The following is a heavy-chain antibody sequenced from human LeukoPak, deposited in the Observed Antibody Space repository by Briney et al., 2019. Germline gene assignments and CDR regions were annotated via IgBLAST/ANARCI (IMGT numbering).Heavy chain of an antibody. CDR2: VSGDGTRK. CDR3: AKEQDNWLLLSHFHY. J-gene: IGHJ4*02. D-gene: IGHD1-1*01. Sequence: GGSLRLSCAASGFTFESYAMSWVRQAPGKGLEWVSAVSGDGTRKFYADSVKGRFTISRDNSRNMLSLQMNSLRAADTAVYFCAKEQDNWLLLSHFHYWGQGILVTVSS. CDR1: GFTFESYA. V-gene: IGHV3-23*01.